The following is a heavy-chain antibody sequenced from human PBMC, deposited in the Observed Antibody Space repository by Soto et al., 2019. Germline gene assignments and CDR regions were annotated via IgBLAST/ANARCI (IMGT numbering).Heavy chain of an antibody. D-gene: IGHD2-2*01. V-gene: IGHV2-5*02. CDR2: IYWDDDK. CDR3: AQRNRHCRSTSCYVVTFDI. J-gene: IGHJ3*02. CDR1: GFSLSTSGVG. Sequence: QITLKESGPTLVKPTQPLTLTCTFSGFSLSTSGVGVGWIRQPPGKALEWLALIYWDDDKRYSPSLKSRLTITKDTSQNQVVLTKNNMDPVDTARYYLAQRNRHCRSTSCYVVTFDIWGQGTMVTVSS.